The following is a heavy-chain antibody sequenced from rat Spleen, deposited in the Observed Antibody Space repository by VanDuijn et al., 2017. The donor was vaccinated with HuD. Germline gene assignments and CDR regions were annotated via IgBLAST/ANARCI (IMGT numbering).Heavy chain of an antibody. CDR2: MWSGGST. V-gene: IGHV2-45*01. D-gene: IGHD2-6*01. J-gene: IGHJ2*01. CDR1: GCSLTSYN. Sequence: QVQLMESGPGLVQPSETLSLTCTVSGCSLTSYNVHWVRQPPGKGLEWLGVMWSGGSTDYNSALTYRLSISRDTSKSKVFLKMNNLQTEDTAMYFCARRGGPIDYWGQGVMVTVSS. CDR3: ARRGGPIDY.